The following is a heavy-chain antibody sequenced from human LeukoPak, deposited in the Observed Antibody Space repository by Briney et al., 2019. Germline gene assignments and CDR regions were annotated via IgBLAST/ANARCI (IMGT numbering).Heavy chain of an antibody. V-gene: IGHV4-39*07. D-gene: IGHD3-3*01. CDR3: ARGGLRYYYMDV. CDR2: IYYSGST. J-gene: IGHJ6*03. CDR1: GGSISSSSYH. Sequence: SETLSLTCTVSGGSISSSSYHWGWIRQPPGKGLEWIGSIYYSGSTYYNPSLKSRVTISVDTSKNQFSLKLSSVTAADTAVYYCARGGLRYYYMDVWGKGTTVTVSS.